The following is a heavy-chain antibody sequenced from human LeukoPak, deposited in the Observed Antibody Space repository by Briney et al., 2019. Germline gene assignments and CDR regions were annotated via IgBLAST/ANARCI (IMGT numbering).Heavy chain of an antibody. V-gene: IGHV4-34*01. CDR2: IDHRGDT. Sequence: SETLSLTCAVYGGSFSPYYWSWIRQSPGKGLEWIAEIDHRGDTNYNPSVKSRVTISIDTSKNQFCLNMRSVSAADTAVYYCARGATISETGYFDFWGQGTLVTVSS. J-gene: IGHJ4*03. CDR1: GGSFSPYY. CDR3: ARGATISETGYFDF. D-gene: IGHD5-24*01.